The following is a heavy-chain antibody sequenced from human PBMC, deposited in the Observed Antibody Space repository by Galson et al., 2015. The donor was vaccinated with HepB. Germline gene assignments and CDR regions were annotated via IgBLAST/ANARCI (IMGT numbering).Heavy chain of an antibody. CDR3: AKFAGEHSYGSSNY. CDR1: EFTFSSYG. J-gene: IGHJ4*02. D-gene: IGHD5-18*01. V-gene: IGHV3-23*01. Sequence: SLRLSCAASEFTFSSYGMSWVRQAPGKGLEWVSAITSGGSTYYADSVKGRFTISRDNSKNTLYLQMNSLRAEDTAVYYCAKFAGEHSYGSSNYWGQGTLVTVSS. CDR2: ITSGGST.